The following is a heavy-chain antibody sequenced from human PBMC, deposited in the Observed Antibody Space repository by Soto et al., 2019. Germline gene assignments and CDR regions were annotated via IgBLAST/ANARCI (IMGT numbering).Heavy chain of an antibody. CDR1: GVSISSGGYS. V-gene: IGHV4-30-2*01. CDR3: ARVPGP. D-gene: IGHD7-27*01. Sequence: PSETLSLTCAVSGVSISSGGYSWSWIRQPPGKGLEWIGYIYHSGSTYYNPSLKSRVTISVDRSKNQFSLKLSSVTAEDTAVYYCARVPGPWGQGTLVTVSS. J-gene: IGHJ5*02. CDR2: IYHSGST.